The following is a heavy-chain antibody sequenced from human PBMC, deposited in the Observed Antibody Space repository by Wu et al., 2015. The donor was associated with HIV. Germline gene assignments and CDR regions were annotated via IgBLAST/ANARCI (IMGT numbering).Heavy chain of an antibody. CDR2: ISPDIGDT. J-gene: IGHJ6*02. CDR1: GYTFTNYG. V-gene: IGHV1-18*03. CDR3: AKLATTGTRYYYYNGMDV. D-gene: IGHD1-1*01. Sequence: QVQLLQSGGEVKKPGASVKVSCKASGYTFTNYGTSWVRQAPGQRLEWMGWISPDIGDTNYAPQFQGRVTMTSDSSINTAYMELRSLTFDDMAVYYCAKLATTGTRYYYYNGMDVWGQGTAITVSS.